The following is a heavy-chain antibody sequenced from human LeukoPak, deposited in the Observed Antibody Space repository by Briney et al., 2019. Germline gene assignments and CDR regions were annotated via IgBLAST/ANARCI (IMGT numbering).Heavy chain of an antibody. V-gene: IGHV4-34*01. Sequence: PGGSLRLSCAASGFTFSSYWMSWIRQPPGKGLEWIGEINHSGSTNYNPSLKSRVSISVDTSKNQFSLKLSSVTAADTAVYYCARRYCTNGVCYTGWFDPWGQGTLVTVSS. D-gene: IGHD2-8*01. CDR1: GFTFSSYW. CDR2: INHSGST. CDR3: ARRYCTNGVCYTGWFDP. J-gene: IGHJ5*02.